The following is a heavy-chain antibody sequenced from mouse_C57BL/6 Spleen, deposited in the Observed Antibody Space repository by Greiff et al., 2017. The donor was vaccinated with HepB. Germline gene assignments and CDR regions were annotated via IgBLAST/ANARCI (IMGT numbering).Heavy chain of an antibody. CDR2: IDPETGGT. V-gene: IGHV1-15*01. CDR3: TRPVDD. CDR1: GYTFTDYE. Sequence: QVQLQQSGAELVRPGASVTLSCKASGYTFTDYEMHWVKQTPVHGLEWIGAIDPETGGTAYNQKFKGKAILTADKSSSTAYMELSSLTSEDSAVYYCTRPVDDWGQGTTLTVSS. J-gene: IGHJ2*01.